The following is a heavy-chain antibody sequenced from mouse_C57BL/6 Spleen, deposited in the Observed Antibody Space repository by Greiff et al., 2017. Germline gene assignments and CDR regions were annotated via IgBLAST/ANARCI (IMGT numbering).Heavy chain of an antibody. CDR2: IDPSDSYT. D-gene: IGHD1-1*01. J-gene: IGHJ3*01. CDR1: GYTFTSYW. V-gene: IGHV1-50*01. CDR3: ASPPRYYGSSPFAY. Sequence: QVQLQQPGAELVKPGASVKLSCKASGYTFTSYWMQWVKQRPGQGLEWIGEIDPSDSYTNYNQKFKGKATLTVDTSSSTAYMQLSSLTSEDSAVYYCASPPRYYGSSPFAYWGQGTLVTVSA.